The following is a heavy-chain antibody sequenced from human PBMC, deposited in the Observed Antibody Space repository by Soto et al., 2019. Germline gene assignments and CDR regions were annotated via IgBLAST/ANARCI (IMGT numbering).Heavy chain of an antibody. Sequence: QVQLVQSGAEVKKPWSSVKVSCKASGGTFSSYAISWVRQAPGQGLEWMGGIIPIFGTANYAQKFQGRVTITADESPSTAYMELSSLRSEDTAVYYCARVGIMEVVTAPLDYWGQGTMVTVSS. CDR1: GGTFSSYA. J-gene: IGHJ4*02. CDR2: IIPIFGTA. V-gene: IGHV1-69*01. D-gene: IGHD2-21*02. CDR3: ARVGIMEVVTAPLDY.